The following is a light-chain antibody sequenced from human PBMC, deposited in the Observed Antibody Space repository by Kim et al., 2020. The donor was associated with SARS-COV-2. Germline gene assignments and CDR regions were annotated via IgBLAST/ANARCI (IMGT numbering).Light chain of an antibody. J-gene: IGLJ2*01. V-gene: IGLV3-19*01. CDR1: SLRSYY. Sequence: SSELTQDPAVSVALGQTVRITCQGDSLRSYYASWYQQKPGQAPVLVIYGKNNRPSGIPDRFSGSSSGNTASLTITGAQAEDGADYYCNSRDTTGNNLVFS. CDR2: GKN. CDR3: NSRDTTGNNLV.